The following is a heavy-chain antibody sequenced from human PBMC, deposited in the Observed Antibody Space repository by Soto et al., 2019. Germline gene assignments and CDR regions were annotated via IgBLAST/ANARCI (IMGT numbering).Heavy chain of an antibody. J-gene: IGHJ4*02. Sequence: GGSLRLSCAASGFTFSSYAMSWVRQAPGKGLEWVSAISGSGGSTYYADSVKGRFTISRDSSKNTLYLQMNSLRAEDTAVYYCAKHSPDPYYYDSSGYYYFDYWGQGTLVTVSS. D-gene: IGHD3-22*01. CDR2: ISGSGGST. CDR3: AKHSPDPYYYDSSGYYYFDY. CDR1: GFTFSSYA. V-gene: IGHV3-23*01.